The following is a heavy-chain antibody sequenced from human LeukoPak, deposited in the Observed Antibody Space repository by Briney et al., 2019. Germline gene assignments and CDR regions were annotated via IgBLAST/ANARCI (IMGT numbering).Heavy chain of an antibody. J-gene: IGHJ3*02. CDR3: ARGLGRELDGAFDI. D-gene: IGHD3-10*01. CDR2: IYSGGRT. Sequence: GGSLRLSCAASGFIVSSNYMSGVRQAPGKGLEWVSVIYSGGRTYYADSVKGRCTISRDNSRNTLYLQMNSLRAEDTAVYYCARGLGRELDGAFDIWGQGTMVTVSS. CDR1: GFIVSSNY. V-gene: IGHV3-53*01.